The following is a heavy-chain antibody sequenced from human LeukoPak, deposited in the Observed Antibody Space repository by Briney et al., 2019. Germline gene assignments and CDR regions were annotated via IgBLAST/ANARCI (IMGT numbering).Heavy chain of an antibody. CDR1: GFTFSSYA. Sequence: GGSLRLSCAASGFTFSSYAVHWVRQAPGKGLEWVAVISYDGSNKYYADSVKGRFTISRDNSKNTLYLQMNSLRAEDTAVYYCAREDRDHYYDSSGPLYWGQGTLVTVSS. CDR2: ISYDGSNK. CDR3: AREDRDHYYDSSGPLY. J-gene: IGHJ4*02. V-gene: IGHV3-30-3*01. D-gene: IGHD3-22*01.